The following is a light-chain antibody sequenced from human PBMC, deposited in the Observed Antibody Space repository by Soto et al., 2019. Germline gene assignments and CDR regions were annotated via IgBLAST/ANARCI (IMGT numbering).Light chain of an antibody. J-gene: IGLJ1*01. CDR2: EVN. CDR3: SSYAGSNNFV. CDR1: SSDVGGYKY. V-gene: IGLV2-8*01. Sequence: QSALTQPPSASGSPGQSVTISCTGTSSDVGGYKYVSWYQQHPGKAPKLMIFEVNKRPSGVPDRFSASKSGNTASLTVSGLQAEDEADYYCSSYAGSNNFVFGTGTKLTVL.